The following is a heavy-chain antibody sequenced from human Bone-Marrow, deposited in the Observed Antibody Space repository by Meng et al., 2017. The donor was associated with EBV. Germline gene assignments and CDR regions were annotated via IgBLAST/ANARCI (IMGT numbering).Heavy chain of an antibody. Sequence: QVQMVQSGTEVKKPGSAVKVSCKTSGGSFSSLSINWVRQAPGRGLEWLGGAVSVIDATSYALNFRDRVTFTADESTNTAYMDLSRLTSDDTAIYYCATKRAGGSYSPYFDSWGQGTLVTVSS. CDR2: AVSVIDAT. CDR3: ATKRAGGSYSPYFDS. D-gene: IGHD3-10*01. J-gene: IGHJ4*02. V-gene: IGHV1-69*12. CDR1: GGSFSSLS.